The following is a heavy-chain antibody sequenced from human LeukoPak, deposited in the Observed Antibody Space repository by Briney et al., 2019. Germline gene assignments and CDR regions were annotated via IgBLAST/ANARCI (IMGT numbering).Heavy chain of an antibody. V-gene: IGHV3-74*03. CDR1: GFTFSTNW. D-gene: IGHD1-26*01. CDR3: ARSSGYVDY. CDR2: VNGDGTFT. J-gene: IGHJ4*02. Sequence: GGSLRLSCAASGFTFSTNWMHWVRQVPGKGLVWVSHVNGDGTFTTYADFVKGRFTISRDNAKNTLYLQMNSLRADDTAVYYCARSSGYVDYWGQGILVTVSS.